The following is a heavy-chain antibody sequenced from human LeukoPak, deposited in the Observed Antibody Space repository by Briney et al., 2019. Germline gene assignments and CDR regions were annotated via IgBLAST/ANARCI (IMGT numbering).Heavy chain of an antibody. Sequence: GGALRLSWAASGFTLSGHYMDWVRQAPGKGLEGGGRSKNTADSYPTEYAASVKGRFTISRDDSNNSMYLQMNSLETEDTAVYYCARARNYGRVYAFDIWGQGTKVTVSS. D-gene: IGHD3-10*01. V-gene: IGHV3-72*01. CDR2: SKNTADSYPT. J-gene: IGHJ3*02. CDR1: GFTLSGHY. CDR3: ARARNYGRVYAFDI.